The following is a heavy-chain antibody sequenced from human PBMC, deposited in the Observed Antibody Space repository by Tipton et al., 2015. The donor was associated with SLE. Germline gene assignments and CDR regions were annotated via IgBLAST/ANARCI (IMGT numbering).Heavy chain of an antibody. J-gene: IGHJ6*04. CDR3: ARDQKRGMDV. CDR2: ISSSSSYI. V-gene: IGHV3-21*01. CDR1: GFTFSSYS. Sequence: SLRLSCAASGFTFSSYSMNWVRQAPGKGPEWVSSISSSSSYIYYADSVKGRFTISRDNAKNSLYLQMNSLRAEDTAVYYCARDQKRGMDVWGKGTTVTVSS.